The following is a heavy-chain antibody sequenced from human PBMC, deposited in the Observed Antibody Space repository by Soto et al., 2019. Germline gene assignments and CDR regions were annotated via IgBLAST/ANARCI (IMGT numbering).Heavy chain of an antibody. J-gene: IGHJ6*02. Sequence: LSLTCSVSGGSISSDGYHWSWIRQYPGKGQEGIGHIDYSGSTHYNPSLRRRVAISVDTSKNQLSLKLNSATAADTAVDYCARKADHDFCCCRGRKHLYVTDFWSQGST. CDR3: ARKADHDFCCCRGRKHLYVTDF. D-gene: IGHD3-3*01. CDR2: IDYSGST. V-gene: IGHV4-31*03. CDR1: GGSISSDGYH.